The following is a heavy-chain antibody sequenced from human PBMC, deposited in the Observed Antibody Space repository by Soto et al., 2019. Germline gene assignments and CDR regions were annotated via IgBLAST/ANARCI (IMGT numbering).Heavy chain of an antibody. V-gene: IGHV3-7*03. Sequence: GGSLRLSCAASGYSISTYWMSWVRQAPGKGLEWVANVKQDGSEEYYVDSVKGRFTISRDNSKNTLYLQMNSLRVEDTAVYYCAKKVPGSNPLDSWGQGALVTVSS. CDR3: AKKVPGSNPLDS. J-gene: IGHJ4*02. CDR2: VKQDGSEE. D-gene: IGHD1-1*01. CDR1: GYSISTYW.